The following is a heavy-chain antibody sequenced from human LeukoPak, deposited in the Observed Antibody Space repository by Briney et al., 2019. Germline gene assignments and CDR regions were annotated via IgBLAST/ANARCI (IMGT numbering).Heavy chain of an antibody. J-gene: IGHJ6*03. V-gene: IGHV1-24*01. CDR3: ATGVYCATTTCPGYQHYYYFMDV. CDR1: GFTLADLS. Sequence: GASVKVSCKVSGFTLADLSMHWVRQAPGKGLEWVGGFDRKNGDTIYAQRFRGRVTLTEDTSTGTAYVDLSSLSADDTAVYYCATGVYCATTTCPGYQHYYYFMDVWGKGTTVTVSS. D-gene: IGHD2-2*01. CDR2: FDRKNGDT.